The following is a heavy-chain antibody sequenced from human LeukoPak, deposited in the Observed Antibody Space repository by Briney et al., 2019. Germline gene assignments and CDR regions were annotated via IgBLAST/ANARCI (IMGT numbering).Heavy chain of an antibody. Sequence: PSETLSLTCTVSGGSITSGHFYWSWIRQHPGKGLEWIGYIYYTGRTYYKPSLRSRTTMSVDTSQNQFSLRMTSVTTADTAVYYCARGGLRWYSHWGQGTLVTVSS. J-gene: IGHJ4*02. CDR2: IYYTGRT. V-gene: IGHV4-31*03. CDR1: GGSITSGHFY. CDR3: ARGGLRWYSH. D-gene: IGHD4-17*01.